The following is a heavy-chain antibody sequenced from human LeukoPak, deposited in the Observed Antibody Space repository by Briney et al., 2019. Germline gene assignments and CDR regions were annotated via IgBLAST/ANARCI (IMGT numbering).Heavy chain of an antibody. J-gene: IGHJ4*02. CDR1: GFTFSSYG. Sequence: GGFLRLSCAASGFTFSSYGMHWVRQAPGKGLEWVAVISYDGSNKYYADSVKGRFTISRDNSKNTLYLQMNGLRAEDTAVYYCAKEGFMTTPDYWGQGTLVTVSS. V-gene: IGHV3-30*18. D-gene: IGHD4-17*01. CDR2: ISYDGSNK. CDR3: AKEGFMTTPDY.